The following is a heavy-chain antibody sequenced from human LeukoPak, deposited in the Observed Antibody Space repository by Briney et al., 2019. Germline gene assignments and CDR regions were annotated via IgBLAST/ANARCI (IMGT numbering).Heavy chain of an antibody. CDR2: IYPTGST. V-gene: IGHV4-38-2*02. Sequence: PSETLSLTCTVSGYSISSGYYWGWIRQPSGKGLEWIGNIYPTGSTYYNPSLKSRVTISVDTSKNQFPLKLSSVTAADTAVYYCARDRHGYNLFDYWGQGTLVTVSS. D-gene: IGHD5-24*01. CDR1: GYSISSGYY. CDR3: ARDRHGYNLFDY. J-gene: IGHJ4*02.